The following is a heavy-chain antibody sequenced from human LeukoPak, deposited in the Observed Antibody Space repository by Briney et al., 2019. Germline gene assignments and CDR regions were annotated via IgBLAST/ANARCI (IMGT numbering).Heavy chain of an antibody. CDR2: ISGNGVDT. CDR3: ASAFLTGYYRNWFDP. J-gene: IGHJ5*02. Sequence: GGSLRLSCAASGFTFSRYAMSWVRQRPGKGLEWVSTISGNGVDTYSADSVKGRFTISRDNSKNTLYLQMNSLRVGDTAVYYCASAFLTGYYRNWFDPWGQGTLVTVSS. CDR1: GFTFSRYA. V-gene: IGHV3-23*01. D-gene: IGHD3-9*01.